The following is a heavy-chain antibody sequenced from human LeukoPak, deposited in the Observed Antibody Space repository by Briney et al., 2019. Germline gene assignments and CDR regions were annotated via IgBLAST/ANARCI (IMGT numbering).Heavy chain of an antibody. CDR3: ARRAKAAAGTFFNWFDP. J-gene: IGHJ5*02. Sequence: SETLSLTCTVSGGSISSYYWSWIRQPPGKGLEWIGYIYYSGSTNYNPSLKSRVTISVDTSKNQFSLKLSSATAADTAVYYCARRAKAAAGTFFNWFDPWGQGTLVTVSS. V-gene: IGHV4-59*08. D-gene: IGHD6-13*01. CDR2: IYYSGST. CDR1: GGSISSYY.